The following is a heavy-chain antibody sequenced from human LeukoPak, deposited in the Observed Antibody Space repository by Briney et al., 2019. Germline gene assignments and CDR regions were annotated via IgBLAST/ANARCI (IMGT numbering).Heavy chain of an antibody. CDR2: ISSSSHMI. V-gene: IGHV3-48*01. CDR3: ARDIVATTIRKASFGY. D-gene: IGHD3-9*01. CDR1: GFTFSNYW. J-gene: IGHJ4*02. Sequence: GGSLRLSCAASGFTFSNYWMTWVRQAPGKGLEWVSYISSSSHMIYYADSVKGRFTISRDNAKNSLYLQMNSLRAEDTAVYYCARDIVATTIRKASFGYWGQGTLVTVSS.